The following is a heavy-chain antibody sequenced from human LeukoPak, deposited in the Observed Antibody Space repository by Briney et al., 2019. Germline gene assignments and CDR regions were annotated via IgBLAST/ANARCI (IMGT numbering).Heavy chain of an antibody. CDR3: ARIYDSSLFR. V-gene: IGHV4-39*01. Sequence: SETLSLTCTVSGGSISSYYWGWIRQPPGKGLEWIGSIYYSGSTYYNPSLKSRVTISVDTSKNQFSLKLSSVTAADTAVYYCARIYDSSLFRWGQGTLVTVSS. J-gene: IGHJ4*02. D-gene: IGHD3-22*01. CDR2: IYYSGST. CDR1: GGSISSYY.